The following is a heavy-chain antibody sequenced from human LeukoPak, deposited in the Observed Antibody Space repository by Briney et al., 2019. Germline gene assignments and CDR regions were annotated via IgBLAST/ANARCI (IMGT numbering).Heavy chain of an antibody. CDR3: ARGADFWSGYYPTWFDP. J-gene: IGHJ5*02. CDR1: GGSISSGSYY. V-gene: IGHV4-61*02. D-gene: IGHD3-3*01. CDR2: IYTSGST. Sequence: SQTLSLTCTVSGGSISSGSYYWSWIRQPAGKGLEWIGRIYTSGSTNYNPSLESRVTISVDTSKNQFSLKLSSVTAADTAVYYCARGADFWSGYYPTWFDPWGQGTLVTVSS.